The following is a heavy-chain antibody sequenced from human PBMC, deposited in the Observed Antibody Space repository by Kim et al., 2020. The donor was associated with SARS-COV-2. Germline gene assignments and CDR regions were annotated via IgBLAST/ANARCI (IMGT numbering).Heavy chain of an antibody. J-gene: IGHJ4*02. Sequence: GGSLRLSCAASGFTFSSYWMHWVRQAPGKGLVWVSRINSDGSSTSYADSVEGRFTISRDNSKKTLYLQMNSLRVEDTSVYYCVKYGRNYGAVHWGQGTLVIVSS. CDR1: GFTFSSYW. V-gene: IGHV3-74*01. CDR3: VKYGRNYGAVH. D-gene: IGHD1-7*01. CDR2: INSDGSST.